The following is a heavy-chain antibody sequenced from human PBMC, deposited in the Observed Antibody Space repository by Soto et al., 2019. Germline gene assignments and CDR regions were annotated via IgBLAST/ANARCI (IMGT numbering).Heavy chain of an antibody. CDR1: GFTFSHYA. D-gene: IGHD1-26*01. CDR3: AKDGSHNFDY. J-gene: IGHJ4*02. CDR2: MSYDGSNE. V-gene: IGHV3-30*18. Sequence: GGSLRLSCVVSGFTFSHYAMHWVRQAPGKGLEWVALMSYDGSNEYYADSVKGRFTISRDNSKNTLYLQMNSLRAEDTAVYYCAKDGSHNFDYWGQGTLVTVSS.